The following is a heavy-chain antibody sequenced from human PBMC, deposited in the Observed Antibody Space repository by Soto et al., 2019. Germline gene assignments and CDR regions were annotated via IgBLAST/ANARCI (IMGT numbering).Heavy chain of an antibody. D-gene: IGHD2-15*01. CDR3: ARGYCSGGSCGGAPSWFDP. J-gene: IGHJ5*02. CDR1: GFTFSSSS. V-gene: IGHV3-21*01. CDR2: ISSSSSYI. Sequence: LRLSCAASGFTFSSSSMNWVRQAPGKGLEWVSSISSSSSYIYYADSVKGRFTISRDNAKNSLYLQMNSLRAEDTAVYYCARGYCSGGSCGGAPSWFDPWGQGTLVTVSS.